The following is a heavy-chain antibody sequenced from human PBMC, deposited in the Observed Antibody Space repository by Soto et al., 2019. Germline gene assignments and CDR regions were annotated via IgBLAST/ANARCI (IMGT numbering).Heavy chain of an antibody. CDR2: IDTSGST. D-gene: IGHD3-3*01. J-gene: IGHJ4*02. CDR1: GGSISNYY. V-gene: IGHV4-4*07. Sequence: SETLSLTCTLSGGSISNYYCNWIRQPAGKGLEWIGRIDTSGSTNYNPSLKSRVTMSVDTSKQEFSLKLSSVTAADTALYCCARGGQDFWSGPFDYWGRGALVTVSS. CDR3: ARGGQDFWSGPFDY.